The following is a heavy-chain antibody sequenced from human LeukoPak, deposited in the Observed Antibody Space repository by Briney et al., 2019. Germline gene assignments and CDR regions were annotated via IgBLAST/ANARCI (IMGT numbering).Heavy chain of an antibody. CDR1: GGSINSGDYY. CDR2: IYDSGST. Sequence: SETLSLTCTVSGGSINSGDYYWSWIRQPPGKGLEWIGYIYDSGSTYYNPSLKSRVTISVDTSKKHFSLNLSSVTAADTAVYHCARGNGYPLMDVWGKGTTVTVSS. V-gene: IGHV4-30-4*08. CDR3: ARGNGYPLMDV. D-gene: IGHD1-1*01. J-gene: IGHJ6*03.